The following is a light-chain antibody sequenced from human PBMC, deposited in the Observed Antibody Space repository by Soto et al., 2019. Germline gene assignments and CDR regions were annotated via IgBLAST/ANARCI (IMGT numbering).Light chain of an antibody. CDR1: SSDVGGYNY. V-gene: IGLV2-8*01. J-gene: IGLJ3*02. CDR2: EAI. Sequence: QAVVTQPPSASGSPGQSVAISCTGTSSDVGGYNYVSWYQQHPGKAPKLMIYEAIKRPSGVSIRFSASKSGNTASLTISGLQAEDEADYYCCSYGGSKSFVVFGGGTKLTVL. CDR3: CSYGGSKSFVV.